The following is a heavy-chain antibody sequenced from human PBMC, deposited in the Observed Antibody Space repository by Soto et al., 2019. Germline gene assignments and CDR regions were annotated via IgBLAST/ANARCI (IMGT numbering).Heavy chain of an antibody. D-gene: IGHD3-16*01. V-gene: IGHV4-31*11. J-gene: IGHJ5*02. CDR3: ARGRGKWFDP. Sequence: TLSLTCAVSGDSVSRGGFYWSWIRQHPGKGLEYIGYIHDSGSTNYNPSLRGRVTISADTSSNHFSLRLDSVTAADTAVYYCARGRGKWFDPWGQGTLVTVSS. CDR1: GDSVSRGGFY. CDR2: IHDSGST.